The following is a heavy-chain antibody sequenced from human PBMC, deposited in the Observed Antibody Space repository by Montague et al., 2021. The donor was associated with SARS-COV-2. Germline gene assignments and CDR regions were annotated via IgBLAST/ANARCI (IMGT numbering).Heavy chain of an antibody. CDR2: TNYSGST. J-gene: IGHJ6*02. CDR1: GGSISPYY. CDR3: ARWGEYYDSPYYYDAMGV. D-gene: IGHD3-22*01. Sequence: SETLSLTCTVSGGSISPYYWSWIRQSPGKGLECIGYTNYSGSTDYNPSLKSRVTISIDTSKNQFSLKLNSVTAADTAVYYCARWGEYYDSPYYYDAMGVWGQGTTVTVSS. V-gene: IGHV4-59*12.